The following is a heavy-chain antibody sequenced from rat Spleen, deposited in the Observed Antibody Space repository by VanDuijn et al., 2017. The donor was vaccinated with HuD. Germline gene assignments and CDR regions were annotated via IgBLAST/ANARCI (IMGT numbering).Heavy chain of an antibody. V-gene: IGHV3-1*01. CDR3: ASPYYDGTYPLRTWFAY. CDR1: GYSITSNY. Sequence: EVQLQESGPGLVKPSQSLSLTCSVTGYSITSNYWGWIRKFPGNKMEWIGHISYSGSTSYNPSLKSRISITRDTSKNQFFLQLNSVTTEDTATYYCASPYYDGTYPLRTWFAYWGQGTLVTVSS. CDR2: ISYSGST. J-gene: IGHJ3*01. D-gene: IGHD1-12*02.